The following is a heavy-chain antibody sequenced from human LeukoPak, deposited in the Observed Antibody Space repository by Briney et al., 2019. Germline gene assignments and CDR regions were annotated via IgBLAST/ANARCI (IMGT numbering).Heavy chain of an antibody. CDR1: LGSISNSSYY. D-gene: IGHD3-22*01. J-gene: IGHJ6*02. Sequence: SETLSLTRTVSLGSISNSSYYWLWIRQPPGKELEWIGSIYYSGSTYHTPPLKSRVTLSVDTSKSQFSLKLSSVTAADMAVYFCARLKAESSGYFGMDVGGQGTTVTVSS. CDR3: ARLKAESSGYFGMDV. CDR2: IYYSGST. V-gene: IGHV4-39*01.